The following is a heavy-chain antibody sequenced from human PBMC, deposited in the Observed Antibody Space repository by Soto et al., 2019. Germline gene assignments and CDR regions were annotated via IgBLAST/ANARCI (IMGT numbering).Heavy chain of an antibody. CDR3: AKDQGSSWYEIDY. J-gene: IGHJ4*02. Sequence: EVQLLESGGGLVQPGGSQRLSCAASGFTFSNYAVTWVRQAPGKGLVWVSTISGSGGSTYYADSVKGRFTISRDNSKNTLYLQMNSLRAEDTAVYYCAKDQGSSWYEIDYWGQGTLVTVSS. CDR1: GFTFSNYA. V-gene: IGHV3-23*01. D-gene: IGHD6-13*01. CDR2: ISGSGGST.